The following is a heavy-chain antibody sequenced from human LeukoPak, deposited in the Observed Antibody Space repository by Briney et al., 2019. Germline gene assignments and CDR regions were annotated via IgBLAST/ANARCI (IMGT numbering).Heavy chain of an antibody. Sequence: GGSLRLSCAASAFTFSNYEMHWVRQAPGKGLEWVAFIGSDGSNKYYADSVKGRFTISRDNSNNTLWLQMNSLRAEDTAVYYCAKDVEWLVRGNWFDPWGQGTLVTVSS. D-gene: IGHD6-19*01. CDR2: IGSDGSNK. J-gene: IGHJ5*02. CDR3: AKDVEWLVRGNWFDP. CDR1: AFTFSNYE. V-gene: IGHV3-30*02.